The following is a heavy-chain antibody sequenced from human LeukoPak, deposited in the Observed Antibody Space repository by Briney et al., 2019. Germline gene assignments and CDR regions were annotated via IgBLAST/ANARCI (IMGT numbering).Heavy chain of an antibody. D-gene: IGHD6-19*01. V-gene: IGHV3-11*04. CDR3: ARDSEQWLPVDDAFDI. J-gene: IGHJ3*02. CDR2: ISSSGSTI. Sequence: GGSLRLSCAASGFTFSDYYMSWIRQAPGKGLEWVSYISSSGSTIYYADSVKGRFTISRDNAKNSLYLQMNSLGAEDTAVYYCARDSEQWLPVDDAFDIWGQGTMVTVSS. CDR1: GFTFSDYY.